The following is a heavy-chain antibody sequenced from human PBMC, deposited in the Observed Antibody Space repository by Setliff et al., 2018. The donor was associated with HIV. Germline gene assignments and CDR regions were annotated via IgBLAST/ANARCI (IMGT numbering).Heavy chain of an antibody. CDR1: GYSFTDYW. D-gene: IGHD6-19*01. V-gene: IGHV5-51*01. CDR3: ARHFSVAGDAFDI. J-gene: IGHJ3*02. CDR2: FYPGGFDT. Sequence: PGESLKISCKGYGYSFTDYWIGWVRQMPGKGLEWTGIFYPGGFDTRYSPSFEGQVTMSGDKSISTAYLQWSSLKASDSAMYYCARHFSVAGDAFDIWGQGTMVTVTS.